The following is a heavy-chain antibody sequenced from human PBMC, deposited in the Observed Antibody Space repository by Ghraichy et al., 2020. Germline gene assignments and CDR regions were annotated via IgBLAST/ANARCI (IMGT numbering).Heavy chain of an antibody. CDR3: SIHWDDDNRLDPFDI. CDR2: IHYRGGT. J-gene: IGHJ3*02. Sequence: SETLSLTCTVSGGSISSYYWSWIRQPPGKGLEWIGNIHYRGGTNYNPSLKSRVTMSIDTSRNQFSLKLSSVTAADTAVYYCSIHWDDDNRLDPFDIWGQGSMVTVYS. D-gene: IGHD3-22*01. V-gene: IGHV4-59*08. CDR1: GGSISSYY.